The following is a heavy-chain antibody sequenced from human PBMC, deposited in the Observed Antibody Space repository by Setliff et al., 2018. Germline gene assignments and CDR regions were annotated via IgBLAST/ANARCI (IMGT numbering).Heavy chain of an antibody. D-gene: IGHD5-12*01. Sequence: ASVKVSCKASGYTFTSYGISWVRQAPGHAPEWMGWINPNIGDTNYAQNFQGWVTMTSDTSISTAYMELSRLTSDDTAVYFCARDQGYSGYGNFDFWGQGTLVTVSS. CDR2: INPNIGDT. V-gene: IGHV1-2*04. CDR1: GYTFTSYG. CDR3: ARDQGYSGYGNFDF. J-gene: IGHJ4*02.